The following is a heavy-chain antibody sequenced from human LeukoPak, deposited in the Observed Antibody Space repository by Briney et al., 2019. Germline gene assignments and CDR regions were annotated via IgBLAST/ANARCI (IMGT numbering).Heavy chain of an antibody. J-gene: IGHJ5*02. V-gene: IGHV3-30*02. CDR1: GFTFSIYG. D-gene: IGHD6-19*01. Sequence: PGGSLRLSCAASGFTFSIYGMHWVRQGPRKGLEWGSYILDDVINKYYADSVTGPFTISRDNSKNTLYMQMNSLRAEDTAVYYCVKYLYSSGWPNWFDRWGQGTLVTVSS. CDR2: ILDDVINK. CDR3: VKYLYSSGWPNWFDR.